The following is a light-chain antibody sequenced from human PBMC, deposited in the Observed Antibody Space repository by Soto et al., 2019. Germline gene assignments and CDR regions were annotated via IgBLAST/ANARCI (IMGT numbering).Light chain of an antibody. J-gene: IGKJ2*02. V-gene: IGKV3-11*01. Sequence: EVVLTQSPATLSLSPGERATLSCRASQSVTSYLAWYQQKPGQAPRLLIYAASNRATGIPARFSGSGSGTDFTLTISSLEPEDFAVYYCQQRSNWPPVCTFGQGTK. CDR2: AAS. CDR3: QQRSNWPPVCT. CDR1: QSVTSY.